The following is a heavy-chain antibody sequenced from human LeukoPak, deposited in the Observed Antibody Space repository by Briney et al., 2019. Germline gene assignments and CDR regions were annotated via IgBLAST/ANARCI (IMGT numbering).Heavy chain of an antibody. CDR1: GYTFTSYA. CDR3: AREHDTPGGFDY. J-gene: IGHJ4*02. CDR2: ISAYNGNT. D-gene: IGHD3-9*01. Sequence: ASVKVSCKASGYTFTSYAMNWVRQAPGQGLEWMGWISAYNGNTNYAQKLQGRVTMTTDTSTSTAYIELRSLRSDDTAVYYCAREHDTPGGFDYWGQGTLVTVSS. V-gene: IGHV1-18*01.